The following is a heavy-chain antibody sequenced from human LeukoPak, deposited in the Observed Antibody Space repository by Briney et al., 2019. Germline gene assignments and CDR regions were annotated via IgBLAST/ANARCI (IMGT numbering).Heavy chain of an antibody. CDR2: IGDNRYAT. J-gene: IGHJ6*02. CDR1: GFTFSSYA. V-gene: IGHV3-23*01. CDR3: AKNGGPHGMDV. D-gene: IGHD3-16*01. Sequence: PGGSLRLSCAASGFTFSSYAMYWVRQSPGKRLEWVSGIGDNRYATGYSDYVRGRFTISRDNAKNSLHLQMNSLRVEDTAVYYCAKNGGPHGMDVWGLGTTVTVSS.